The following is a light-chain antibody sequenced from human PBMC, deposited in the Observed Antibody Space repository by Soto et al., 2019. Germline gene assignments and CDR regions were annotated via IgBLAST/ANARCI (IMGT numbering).Light chain of an antibody. CDR3: QQYDDTLVT. CDR1: QDIANY. V-gene: IGKV1-33*01. Sequence: DIQMTQSPSSLSASVGDRVTITCQASQDIANYLNWYQQKPGKAPKLLIYDASNLEEGVPFSFSRSGVGTYFTFTISNLRPEDIATYYCQQYDDTLVTFGGGTKVEIK. CDR2: DAS. J-gene: IGKJ4*01.